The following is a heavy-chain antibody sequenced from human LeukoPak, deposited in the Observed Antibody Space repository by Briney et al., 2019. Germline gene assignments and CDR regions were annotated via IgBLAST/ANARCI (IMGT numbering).Heavy chain of an antibody. CDR3: AKLWFGEFNDAFDI. CDR1: GFTFSSYG. D-gene: IGHD3-10*01. V-gene: IGHV3-30*02. J-gene: IGHJ3*02. CDR2: IRYDGSNK. Sequence: PGGSLRLSCAASGFTFSSYGMHWVRQAPGKGLEWVAFIRYDGSNKYYADSVKGRFTISRDNSKNTLYLQMNSRRAEDTAVYYCAKLWFGEFNDAFDIWGQGTMVTVSS.